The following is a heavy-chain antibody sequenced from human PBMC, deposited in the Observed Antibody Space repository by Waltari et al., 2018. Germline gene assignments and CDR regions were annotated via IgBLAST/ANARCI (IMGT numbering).Heavy chain of an antibody. V-gene: IGHV3-7*01. D-gene: IGHD4-17*01. J-gene: IGHJ4*02. CDR1: GMTLSSYW. CDR2: IKQDGSEK. Sequence: EVQLVESGGGSVQPGGSLRLSCAASGMTLSSYWTKWVRQAPGKGLEWVANIKQDGSEKNYVDSVEGRFSISRDNAQNSLYLQMNSLRAEDTAIYYCVTGLTTVTAKDYFDHWGQGALVTVSS. CDR3: VTGLTTVTAKDYFDH.